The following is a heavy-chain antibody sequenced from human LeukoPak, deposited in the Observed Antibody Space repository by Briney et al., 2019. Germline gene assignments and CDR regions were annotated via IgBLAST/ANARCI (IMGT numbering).Heavy chain of an antibody. CDR2: IIPIFGTA. D-gene: IGHD3-3*01. CDR3: ARTQYYDLWSGLYYFDY. J-gene: IGHJ4*02. Sequence: GASVKVSCKASGGTFSSYAISWVRQAPGQGLEWMGGIIPIFGTANCAQKFQGRVTITADESTSTAYMELSSLRSGDTAVYYCARTQYYDLWSGLYYFDYWGQGTLVTVSS. CDR1: GGTFSSYA. V-gene: IGHV1-69*13.